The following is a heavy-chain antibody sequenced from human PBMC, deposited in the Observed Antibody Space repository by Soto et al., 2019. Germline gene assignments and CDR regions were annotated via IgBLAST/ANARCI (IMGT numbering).Heavy chain of an antibody. Sequence: PGGSLRLSCAASGFTFSNYDMHWVRQAPGKGLEWVANIKQDGSEKYYVDSVKGRFTISRDNAKNSLYLQMNSLRAEDTAVYYCARTTNYGDWYFDYWGQGTLVTVSS. CDR3: ARTTNYGDWYFDY. V-gene: IGHV3-7*03. CDR2: IKQDGSEK. D-gene: IGHD4-17*01. J-gene: IGHJ4*02. CDR1: GFTFSNYD.